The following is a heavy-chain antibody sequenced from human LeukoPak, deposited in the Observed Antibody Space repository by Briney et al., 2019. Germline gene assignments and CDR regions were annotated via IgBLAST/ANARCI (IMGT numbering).Heavy chain of an antibody. V-gene: IGHV3-9*01. CDR1: GFTFNNYW. J-gene: IGHJ4*02. CDR2: ISWNSGSI. D-gene: IGHD6-19*01. CDR3: AKDNRRHYTSGPNPDSLH. Sequence: PGGSLRLSCTASGFTFNNYWMHWVRQPPGKGLEWVSGISWNSGSIDYADSVKGRFTISRDNAKNSLYLQMNSLRVEDTAFYYCAKDNRRHYTSGPNPDSLHWGQGALVTVSS.